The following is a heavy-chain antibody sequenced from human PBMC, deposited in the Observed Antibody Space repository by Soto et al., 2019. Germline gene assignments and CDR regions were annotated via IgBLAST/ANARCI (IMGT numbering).Heavy chain of an antibody. D-gene: IGHD4-17*01. CDR3: ARLYGDYTYYYYGMDV. CDR2: MNPNNGNT. V-gene: IGHV1-8*01. CDR1: GYTFTSYD. Sequence: ASVKVSFKASGYTFTSYDINWVRQATGQGLEWMGYMNPNNGNTGYAQKFQGRVTMTRDTSISTAYMELSSLRSEDTAVYYCARLYGDYTYYYYGMDVWGQGTTVTVSS. J-gene: IGHJ6*02.